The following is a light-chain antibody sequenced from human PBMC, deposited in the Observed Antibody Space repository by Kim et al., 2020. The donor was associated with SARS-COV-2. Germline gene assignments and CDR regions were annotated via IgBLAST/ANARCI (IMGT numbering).Light chain of an antibody. CDR1: QDITNF. Sequence: SASVGDRVNLTCQASQDITNFLKWYQQKPGKAPKLLMYDASILESGVPSRFSGSGYGTHFILTINDLQPEDIATYYCQHYDNFPYTFGPGTKLEI. V-gene: IGKV1-33*01. CDR2: DAS. J-gene: IGKJ2*01. CDR3: QHYDNFPYT.